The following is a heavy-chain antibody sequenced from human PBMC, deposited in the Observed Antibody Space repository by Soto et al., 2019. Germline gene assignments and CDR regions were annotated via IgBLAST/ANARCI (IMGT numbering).Heavy chain of an antibody. CDR1: GFAFSGSA. V-gene: IGHV3-73*01. Sequence: GGSLRLSCAASGFAFSGSAMHWVRQASGKGLEWVGRIRSKTNSYATAYAASVKGRFTISRDDSKNTAYLQMNSLKTEDTAVYYCTRDPRNYYDSSGSANWFDPWGQGTLVTVSS. CDR3: TRDPRNYYDSSGSANWFDP. D-gene: IGHD3-22*01. J-gene: IGHJ5*02. CDR2: IRSKTNSYAT.